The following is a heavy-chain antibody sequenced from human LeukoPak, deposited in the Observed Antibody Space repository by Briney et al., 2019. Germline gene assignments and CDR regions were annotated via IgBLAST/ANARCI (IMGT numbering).Heavy chain of an antibody. J-gene: IGHJ2*01. CDR3: QGGAKTKWYLDR. CDR1: GTHFGDFG. V-gene: IGHV3-9*03. Sequence: SLLLSLAPAGTHFGDFGIQARRPPPGKGLEWVSAMNWISDFKSYADSVKGRFTISRDNNKNSFHLQIESLRPEDMALYYRQGGAKTKWYLDRWGRGTLVTVSS. CDR2: MNWISDFK. D-gene: IGHD1-7*01.